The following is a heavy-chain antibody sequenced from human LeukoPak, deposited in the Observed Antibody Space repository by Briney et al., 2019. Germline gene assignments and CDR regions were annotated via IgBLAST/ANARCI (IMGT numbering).Heavy chain of an antibody. Sequence: SQTLSLTCGISGDSALSNSAAWNWIRQSPSRGLEWLGRTYYRSKWFNDYAVSLKSRITITPDTSKNQFSLQLNSVTPEDTAVYYCARDGSAWWTGFDSWGQGTLVIVSS. J-gene: IGHJ4*02. CDR3: ARDGSAWWTGFDS. V-gene: IGHV6-1*01. CDR2: TYYRSKWFN. CDR1: GDSALSNSAA. D-gene: IGHD6-19*01.